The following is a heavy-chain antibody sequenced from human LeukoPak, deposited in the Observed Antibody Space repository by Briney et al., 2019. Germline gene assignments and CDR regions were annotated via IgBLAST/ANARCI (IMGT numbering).Heavy chain of an antibody. CDR3: AREWGYGGYHRYFDL. J-gene: IGHJ2*01. CDR2: IYYSGST. Sequence: PSETLSLTCTVSGGSISSYYWSWIRQPPGKGLEWIGHIYYSGSTNYNPSLKSRVTTSVDTSKNQFSLKLSSVTAADTAVYYCAREWGYGGYHRYFDLWGRGTLVTVSS. D-gene: IGHD4-17*01. V-gene: IGHV4-59*01. CDR1: GGSISSYY.